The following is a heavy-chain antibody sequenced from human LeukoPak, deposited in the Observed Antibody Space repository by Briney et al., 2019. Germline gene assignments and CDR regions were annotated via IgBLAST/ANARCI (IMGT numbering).Heavy chain of an antibody. CDR1: GFTFSSYS. D-gene: IGHD4-17*01. V-gene: IGHV3-21*01. CDR3: ARLRYGDYAMDY. CDR2: ISSSSSYI. Sequence: GGSLRLSCAASGFTFSSYSMNWVRQAPGEGLEWVSSISSSSSYIYYADSVKGRFTISRDNAKNSLYLQMNSLRAEDTAVYYCARLRYGDYAMDYWGQGTLVTVSS. J-gene: IGHJ4*02.